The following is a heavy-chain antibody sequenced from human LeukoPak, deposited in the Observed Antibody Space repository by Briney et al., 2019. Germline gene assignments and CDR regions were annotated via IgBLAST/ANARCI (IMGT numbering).Heavy chain of an antibody. Sequence: SVKVSCKASGGTFSSYAISWVRQAPGQGLEWMGGIIPIFGTANYAQKFQGRVTITADESTSTAYMELSSLRSEDTAVYYCARTRPNYYYGSGSYYAPFDYWGQGTLVTVSS. CDR1: GGTFSSYA. V-gene: IGHV1-69*13. D-gene: IGHD3-10*01. CDR2: IIPIFGTA. CDR3: ARTRPNYYYGSGSYYAPFDY. J-gene: IGHJ4*02.